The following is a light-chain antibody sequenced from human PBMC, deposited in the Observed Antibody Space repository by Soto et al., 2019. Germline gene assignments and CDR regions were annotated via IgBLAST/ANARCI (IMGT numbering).Light chain of an antibody. J-gene: IGLJ1*01. Sequence: QSVLTQPPSASGSPGQSVTISCTGTSSDIGAYIYVSWYQQHPGKAPKLMIYEVSRRPSGVPDRFSGSKSGNTASLTVSGLHADDEAHYYCSSYAGSNNFVFGTGTKLTVL. CDR1: SSDIGAYIY. CDR3: SSYAGSNNFV. CDR2: EVS. V-gene: IGLV2-8*01.